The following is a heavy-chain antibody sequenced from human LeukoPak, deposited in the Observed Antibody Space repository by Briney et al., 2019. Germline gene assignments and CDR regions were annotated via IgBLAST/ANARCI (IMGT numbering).Heavy chain of an antibody. J-gene: IGHJ4*02. CDR3: ARESGYTYGRDY. V-gene: IGHV4-61*02. CDR2: IYTSGST. D-gene: IGHD5-18*01. Sequence: PSETLSLTCTVSGGSISSGSYYWSWIRQPARKGLEWIGRIYTSGSTNYNPSLKSRVTILIDTSKKQFSLKLSSVTAADTAVYYCARESGYTYGRDYWGQGTLVTVSS. CDR1: GGSISSGSYY.